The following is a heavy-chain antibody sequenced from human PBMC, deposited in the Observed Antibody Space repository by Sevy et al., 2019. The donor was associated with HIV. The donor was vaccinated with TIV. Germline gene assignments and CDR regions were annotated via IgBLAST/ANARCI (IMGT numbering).Heavy chain of an antibody. D-gene: IGHD6-19*01. CDR1: GGSINSGDYY. CDR2: IFYSGST. V-gene: IGHV4-30-4*01. CDR3: VRSIAVAGTFAFDN. J-gene: IGHJ4*02. Sequence: SETLSLTCTVSGGSINSGDYYWNWIRQPPGKGLEWIGYIFYSGSTYYNPSLKSRVAISLDKSKNQFSVKLTSVKGADTAVYYWVRSIAVAGTFAFDNWGQGALVTVSS.